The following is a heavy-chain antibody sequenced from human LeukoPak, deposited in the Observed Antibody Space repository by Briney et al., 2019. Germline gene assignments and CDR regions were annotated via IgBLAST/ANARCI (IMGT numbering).Heavy chain of an antibody. CDR1: GGSISSYY. V-gene: IGHV4-59*08. Sequence: SETLSLTCTVSGGSISSYYWSWIRQPPGKGLEWIGYIYYSGSTIYNPSLKSRVTISVDTSKNQFSLKLSSVTAADTDVYYCARTYYDFWSPPNYYMDVWGKGTTVTVSS. J-gene: IGHJ6*03. CDR3: ARTYYDFWSPPNYYMDV. CDR2: IYYSGST. D-gene: IGHD3-3*01.